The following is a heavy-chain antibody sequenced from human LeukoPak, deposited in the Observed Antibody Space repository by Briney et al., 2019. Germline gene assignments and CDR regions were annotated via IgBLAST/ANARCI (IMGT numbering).Heavy chain of an antibody. CDR1: GGTFSSYA. D-gene: IGHD1-26*01. V-gene: IGHV1-18*01. CDR3: ARDVGATDGGWFDP. J-gene: IGHJ5*02. Sequence: ASVKVSCKASGGTFSSYAISWVRQAPGQGLEWMGWISAYNGNTNYAQKLQGRVTMTTDTSTSTAYMELRSLRSDDTAVYYCARDVGATDGGWFDPWGQGTLVTVSS. CDR2: ISAYNGNT.